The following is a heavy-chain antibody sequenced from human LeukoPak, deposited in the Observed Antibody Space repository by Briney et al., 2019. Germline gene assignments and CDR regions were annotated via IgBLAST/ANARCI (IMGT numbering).Heavy chain of an antibody. CDR2: IYHSGST. V-gene: IGHV4-4*02. CDR3: ASYTYYYDSSRLDY. CDR1: GGSISSSNW. Sequence: SGTLSLTCAVSGGSISSSNWWSWVRQPPGKGLEWIGEIYHSGSTNYNPSLKSRVTISVDKSKNQFSLKLSSVTAADTAVYYCASYTYYYDSSRLDYWGQGTLVTVSS. D-gene: IGHD3-22*01. J-gene: IGHJ4*02.